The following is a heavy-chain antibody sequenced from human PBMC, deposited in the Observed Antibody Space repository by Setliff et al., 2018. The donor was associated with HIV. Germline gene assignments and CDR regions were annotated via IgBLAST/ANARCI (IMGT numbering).Heavy chain of an antibody. V-gene: IGHV1-18*01. CDR2: ISGFNGKI. J-gene: IGHJ6*03. D-gene: IGHD4-17*01. CDR1: GYTFSSYG. Sequence: VASVKVSCKASGYTFSSYGISWVRQAPGRGLEWMGWISGFNGKINYAENFQGRVTLTTDSSASTAHMELWSLTSDDTAVYYCARDLGGEHDYADPAYMDVWGKGTTVTVSS. CDR3: ARDLGGEHDYADPAYMDV.